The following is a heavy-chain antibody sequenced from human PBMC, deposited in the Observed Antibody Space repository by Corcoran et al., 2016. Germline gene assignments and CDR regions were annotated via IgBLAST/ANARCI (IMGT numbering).Heavy chain of an antibody. CDR1: GFTFSSYG. J-gene: IGHJ6*02. CDR2: ISYDGSNK. CDR3: AKDLTLVPRYYGMDV. V-gene: IGHV3-30*18. D-gene: IGHD6-13*01. Sequence: QVQLVESGGGVVQPGRSLRLSCAASGFTFSSYGMHWVRQAPGKGLEWVAVISYDGSNKYYADSVKGRFTISRDNSKNTLYLQMNSLRAEDTAVYYCAKDLTLVPRYYGMDVWGQGTTVTVSS.